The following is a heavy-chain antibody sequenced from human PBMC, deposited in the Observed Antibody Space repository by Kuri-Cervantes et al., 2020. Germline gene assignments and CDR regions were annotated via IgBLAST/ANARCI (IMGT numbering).Heavy chain of an antibody. CDR3: ARADSFGSSWYYYYGMDV. D-gene: IGHD6-13*01. J-gene: IGHJ6*02. Sequence: GGSLRLSCAASGFTFSSYAMHWVRQAPGKGLEWVAVIWYDGSNKYYADSVKGRFTISRDNSKNTLYLQMNSLRAEDTAVYYCARADSFGSSWYYYYGMDVWGQGTTVTVSS. CDR2: IWYDGSNK. V-gene: IGHV3-33*08. CDR1: GFTFSSYA.